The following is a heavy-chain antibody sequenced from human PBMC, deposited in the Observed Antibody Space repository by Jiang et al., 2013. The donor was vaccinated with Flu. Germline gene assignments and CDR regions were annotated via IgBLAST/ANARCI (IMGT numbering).Heavy chain of an antibody. CDR2: ISAFRDT. Sequence: SGAEVKKIGASVKVSCKASGYSFSSYGISWVRQAPGQGLQWMGWISAFRDTKYTEKFDGRVTLTTDTSTDTAYMELRSLGSDDTAIYYCARDAAYDSGVVSGPLDIWGQGTLVTVSS. D-gene: IGHD3-22*01. CDR3: ARDAAYDSGVVSGPLDI. CDR1: GYSFSSYG. J-gene: IGHJ3*02. V-gene: IGHV1-18*01.